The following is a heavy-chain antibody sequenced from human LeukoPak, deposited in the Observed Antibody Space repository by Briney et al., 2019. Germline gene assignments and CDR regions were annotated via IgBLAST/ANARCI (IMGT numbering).Heavy chain of an antibody. D-gene: IGHD3-10*01. J-gene: IGHJ5*02. Sequence: SETLSLTCAVYGGSFSGYYWSWIRQPPGKGLEWIGEINHSGSTNYNPSLKSRVTMSVDTSKNQFSLKLSSVTAADTAVYYCARAGFGSGSYKTLKYTWFDPWGQGTLVPVSS. V-gene: IGHV4-34*01. CDR2: INHSGST. CDR3: ARAGFGSGSYKTLKYTWFDP. CDR1: GGSFSGYY.